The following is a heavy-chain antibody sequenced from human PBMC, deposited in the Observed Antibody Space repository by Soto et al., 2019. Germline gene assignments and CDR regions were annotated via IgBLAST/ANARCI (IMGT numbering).Heavy chain of an antibody. Sequence: GASVKVSCKASGYTFTSYGISWVRQAPGQGLEWMGWISAYNGNTNYAQKLQGRVTMTTDTSTSTAYMELRSLRSDDTAVYYCARSYNSQIVATIVYWGQGTLVTVSS. D-gene: IGHD5-12*01. CDR1: GYTFTSYG. V-gene: IGHV1-18*01. J-gene: IGHJ4*02. CDR3: ARSYNSQIVATIVY. CDR2: ISAYNGNT.